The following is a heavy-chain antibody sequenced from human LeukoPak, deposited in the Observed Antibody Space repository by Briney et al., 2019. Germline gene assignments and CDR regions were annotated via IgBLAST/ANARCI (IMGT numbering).Heavy chain of an antibody. Sequence: GGSLRLSCAVSGFIFSDYYMGWIRQPAGKGLDWVAYISNSGNSKDYAESVQGRFTISRDNAKNSLSLQMNSLRVEDTAVYYCARDRYGSKSYYSFDSWGQGTLVTVSS. J-gene: IGHJ4*02. CDR1: GFIFSDYY. CDR2: ISNSGNSK. CDR3: ARDRYGSKSYYSFDS. D-gene: IGHD3-10*01. V-gene: IGHV3-11*01.